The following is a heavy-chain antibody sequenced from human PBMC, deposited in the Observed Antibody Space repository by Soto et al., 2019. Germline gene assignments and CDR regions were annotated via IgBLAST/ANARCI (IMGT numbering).Heavy chain of an antibody. CDR1: GGSFNAYH. D-gene: IGHD3-10*01. CDR3: AGSEVRGVVGGVNRYYCGLDF. J-gene: IGHJ6*02. Sequence: ETLSLTCSVYGGSFNAYHWTWIRQPPGKGLEWIGENIHIGGTNYSPSLKRRDTISVDTSKNQFSLKVTSVTAADTAVYFCAGSEVRGVVGGVNRYYCGLDFWGQGTTVTVSS. V-gene: IGHV4-34*12. CDR2: NIHIGGT.